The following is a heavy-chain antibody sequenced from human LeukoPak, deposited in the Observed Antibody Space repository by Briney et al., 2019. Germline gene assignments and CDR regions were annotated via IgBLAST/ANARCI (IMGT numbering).Heavy chain of an antibody. CDR2: TRNKANSYTT. J-gene: IGHJ4*02. V-gene: IGHV3-72*01. Sequence: GGSLRLSCAASGSTFSDHYMDWVRQAPGKGLEWVGRTRNKANSYTTEYAASVKGRFTISRDDSKNSLYLQMNSLKTEDTAVYYCARGPDYFDYWGQGTLVTVSS. CDR3: ARGPDYFDY. CDR1: GSTFSDHY.